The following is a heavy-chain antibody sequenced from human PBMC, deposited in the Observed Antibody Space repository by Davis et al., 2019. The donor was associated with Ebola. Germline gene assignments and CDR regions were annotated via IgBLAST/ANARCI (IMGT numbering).Heavy chain of an antibody. CDR1: GYTFTSYG. CDR2: ISAYNGNT. J-gene: IGHJ5*02. Sequence: ASVKVSCKASGYTFTSYGISWVRQAPGQGLEWMGWISAYNGNTNYAQKLQGRVTMTTDTSTSTAYMELRSLRSVDTAVYYCARGITMVRGVNWFDPWGQGTLVTVSS. CDR3: ARGITMVRGVNWFDP. D-gene: IGHD3-10*01. V-gene: IGHV1-18*01.